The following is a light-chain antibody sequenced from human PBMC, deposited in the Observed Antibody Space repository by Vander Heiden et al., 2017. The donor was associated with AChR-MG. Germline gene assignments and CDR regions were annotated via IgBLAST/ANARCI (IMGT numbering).Light chain of an antibody. V-gene: IGKV1-39*01. CDR3: QQSDRYPIT. CDR1: ENISSY. CDR2: DTS. Sequence: IHMTQSPSSLSASVGDRVTITCRASENISSYLNWYQYKLGKAPKLLIYDTSTLQSGVPARFSGSGSETDLTLTISSLQPEDIATYYCQQSDRYPITFGPGTKADI. J-gene: IGKJ3*01.